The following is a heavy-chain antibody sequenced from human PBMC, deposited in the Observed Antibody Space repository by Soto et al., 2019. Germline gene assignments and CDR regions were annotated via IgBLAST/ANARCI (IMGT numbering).Heavy chain of an antibody. D-gene: IGHD3-3*01. CDR3: ARDQFWSGYPYYYYYGMDV. J-gene: IGHJ6*02. CDR2: IIPIFGTA. CDR1: GGTFSSYA. Sequence: SVKVSCKASGGTFSSYAISWVRQAPGQGLEWMGGIIPIFGTANYAQKFQGRVTITADESTSTAYMELSSLRAEDTAVYYCARDQFWSGYPYYYYYGMDVWGQGTTVTVSS. V-gene: IGHV1-69*13.